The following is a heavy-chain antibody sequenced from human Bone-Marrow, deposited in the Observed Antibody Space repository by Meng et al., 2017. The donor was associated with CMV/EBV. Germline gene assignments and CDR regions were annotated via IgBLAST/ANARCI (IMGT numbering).Heavy chain of an antibody. V-gene: IGHV1-69*05. J-gene: IGHJ4*02. D-gene: IGHD1-26*01. Sequence: SVKVSCKASGGTFSSYAISWVRQAPGQGLEWMGGIIPIFGTANYAQKLQGRVTMTTDTSTSTAYMELRSLRSDDTAVYYCARDVPDLYSGSYCADYWGQGTLVTVPS. CDR3: ARDVPDLYSGSYCADY. CDR2: IIPIFGTA. CDR1: GGTFSSYA.